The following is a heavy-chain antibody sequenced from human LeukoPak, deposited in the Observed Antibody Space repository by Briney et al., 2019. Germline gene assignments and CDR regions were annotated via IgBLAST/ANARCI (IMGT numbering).Heavy chain of an antibody. V-gene: IGHV3-7*01. CDR2: IKQDGSEK. J-gene: IGHJ4*02. CDR3: ARDSGYDYWGIDY. D-gene: IGHD5-12*01. Sequence: GGSLRLSCAASGFTFSSYWMSWVRQAPGRGLEWVANIKQDGSEKYYVDSVKGRFTISRDNAKNSLYLQMYSLRAEDTAVYYCARDSGYDYWGIDYWGQGTLVTVSS. CDR1: GFTFSSYW.